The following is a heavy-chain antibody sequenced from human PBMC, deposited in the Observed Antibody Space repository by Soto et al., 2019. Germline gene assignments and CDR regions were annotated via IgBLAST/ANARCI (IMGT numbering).Heavy chain of an antibody. CDR1: GGSFSGYY. J-gene: IGHJ4*02. V-gene: IGHV4-34*01. D-gene: IGHD6-19*01. Sequence: QEQLQQWGAGLLKPSETLSLTCAVYGGSFSGYYWNWIRQPPGKGLEWIGEINHSGSTNYNPSLKSRVTISVDTSKNHFSLKLSSVTAADTAVYYCARGWGSGVFDYWGQGTLVTVSS. CDR3: ARGWGSGVFDY. CDR2: INHSGST.